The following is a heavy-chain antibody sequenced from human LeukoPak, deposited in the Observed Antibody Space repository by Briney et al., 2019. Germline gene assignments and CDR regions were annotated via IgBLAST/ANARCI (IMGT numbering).Heavy chain of an antibody. J-gene: IGHJ4*02. CDR1: GFTFSAYW. CDR3: ARVGKNGWDFDH. D-gene: IGHD6-19*01. V-gene: IGHV3-7*01. Sequence: GGSLRLSCAASGFTFSAYWMTWVRQAPGQGLAWVANIIEGGDLKYYVDSVKGRFTISRDNTKNSLYLQMTSLRADDTAVYYCARVGKNGWDFDHWGQGTLVTVSS. CDR2: IIEGGDLK.